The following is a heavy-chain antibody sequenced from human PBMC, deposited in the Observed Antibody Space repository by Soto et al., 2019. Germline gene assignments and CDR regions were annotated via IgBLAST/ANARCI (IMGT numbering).Heavy chain of an antibody. CDR3: ARLYYYDGHDAFDI. V-gene: IGHV4-59*01. CDR2: IYYSGST. D-gene: IGHD3-22*01. J-gene: IGHJ3*02. Sequence: QVQLQESGPGLVKPSETLSLTCTVSGGSISSYYWSWIRQPPGKGLEWIGYIYYSGSTNYNPSLKSRVTISGDTSKNQCSLKLSSVTAADTAVYYWARLYYYDGHDAFDIWGQGTMVTVSS. CDR1: GGSISSYY.